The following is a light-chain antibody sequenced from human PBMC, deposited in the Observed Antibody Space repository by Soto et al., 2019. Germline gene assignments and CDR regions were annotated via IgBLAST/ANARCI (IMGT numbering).Light chain of an antibody. Sequence: QSVLTQPPSAPGTPGQKVTISCSGSGSSIGSNPVNWFQQLPGAAPTLLIYLNDQRPSGVPARFSGSKSGTSASLAISGLQSEDEADYYCAVWDDSLHARVFGGGTKLTVL. CDR1: GSSIGSNP. CDR2: LND. CDR3: AVWDDSLHARV. V-gene: IGLV1-44*01. J-gene: IGLJ3*02.